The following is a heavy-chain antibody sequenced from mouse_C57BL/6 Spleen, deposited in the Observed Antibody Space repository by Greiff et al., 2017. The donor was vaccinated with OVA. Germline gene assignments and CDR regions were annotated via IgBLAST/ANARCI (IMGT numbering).Heavy chain of an antibody. Sequence: VKVVESGPGLVQPSQSLSITCTVSGFSLTSYGVHWVRQSPGKGLEWLGVIWSGGSTDYNAAFISRLSISKDNSKSQVFFKMNSLQADDTAIYYCATTSQFEGYYFDYWGQGTTLTVSS. CDR3: ATTSQFEGYYFDY. J-gene: IGHJ2*01. CDR1: GFSLTSYG. D-gene: IGHD1-1*01. V-gene: IGHV2-2*01. CDR2: IWSGGST.